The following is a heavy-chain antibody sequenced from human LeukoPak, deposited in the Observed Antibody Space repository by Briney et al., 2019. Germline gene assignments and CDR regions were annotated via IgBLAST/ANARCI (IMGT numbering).Heavy chain of an antibody. V-gene: IGHV3-15*01. J-gene: IGHJ4*02. CDR3: ARDNLKQTLWFGELDRHFDY. CDR1: GFTFCNAW. D-gene: IGHD3-10*01. Sequence: GGSLRLSCAASGFTFCNAWMSWVRQAPGKGLEWVGRIKSKTDGGTTDYAAPVKGRFTISRDDSKNTLYLQMNSLRAEDTAVYYCARDNLKQTLWFGELDRHFDYWGQGTLVTVSS. CDR2: IKSKTDGGTT.